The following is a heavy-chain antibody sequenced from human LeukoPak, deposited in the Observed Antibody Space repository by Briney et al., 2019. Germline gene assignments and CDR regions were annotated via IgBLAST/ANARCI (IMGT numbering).Heavy chain of an antibody. J-gene: IGHJ4*02. D-gene: IGHD6-19*01. V-gene: IGHV3-23*01. CDR2: ISSSGGGT. CDR3: AKNGAKYSSDYFDY. CDR1: GFTFSSYA. Sequence: GGSLRLSCAVSGFTFSSYAMSWVRQAPGKGLEWVSSISSSGGGTYYADSVKGRFTISRDNSKNTLYVQMNSLRAEDTAVYYCAKNGAKYSSDYFDYWGQGTLVTVSS.